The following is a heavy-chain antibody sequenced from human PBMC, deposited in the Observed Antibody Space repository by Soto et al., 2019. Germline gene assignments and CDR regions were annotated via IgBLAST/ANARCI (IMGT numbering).Heavy chain of an antibody. Sequence: GGSLTLSCAASGFTFSSYGMHWVRQAPGKGLEWVAVISYDGSNKYYADSVKGRFTISRDNSKNTLYLQMNSLRAEDTAVYYCAKDRSRLNFEHWGQATLVTVSS. CDR1: GFTFSSYG. D-gene: IGHD3-16*02. CDR3: AKDRSRLNFEH. CDR2: ISYDGSNK. J-gene: IGHJ4*02. V-gene: IGHV3-30*18.